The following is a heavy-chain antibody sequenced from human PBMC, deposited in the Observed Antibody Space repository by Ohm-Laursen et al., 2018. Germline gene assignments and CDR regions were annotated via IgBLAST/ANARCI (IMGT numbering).Heavy chain of an antibody. CDR2: ISGSGGST. V-gene: IGHV3-23*01. CDR3: ARARDTYYDFWSGSAPYYYGTDV. Sequence: SLRLSCSATGFTFSSYAMSWVRQAPGKGLEWVSAISGSGGSTYYADSVKGRFTISRDNAKNTLYPQMNSLRAEDTAVYYCARARDTYYDFWSGSAPYYYGTDVWGQGTMVTVSS. CDR1: GFTFSSYA. J-gene: IGHJ6*02. D-gene: IGHD3-3*01.